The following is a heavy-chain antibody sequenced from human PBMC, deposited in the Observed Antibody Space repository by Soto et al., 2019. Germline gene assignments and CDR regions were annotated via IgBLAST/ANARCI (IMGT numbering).Heavy chain of an antibody. Sequence: SVKVSCKASGGTFSSYAISWVRQAPGQGLEWMGGIIPIFGTANYAQKFQGRVTITADESTSTAYMELSSLRSEDTAVYYCARSPVDTAMAQFDYWGQGPLVTVSS. CDR2: IIPIFGTA. CDR3: ARSPVDTAMAQFDY. D-gene: IGHD5-18*01. CDR1: GGTFSSYA. J-gene: IGHJ4*02. V-gene: IGHV1-69*13.